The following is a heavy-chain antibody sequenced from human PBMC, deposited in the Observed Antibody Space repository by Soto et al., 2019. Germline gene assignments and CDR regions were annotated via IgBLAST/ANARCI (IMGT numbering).Heavy chain of an antibody. CDR3: ARDAIVVDGYTTLDY. CDR2: IYYSGST. Sequence: SETLSLTCTVSGGSISSGDYYWSWIRQPPGKGLEWIGYIYYSGSTYYNPSLKSRVTISVDTSKNQFSLKLSSVTAADTAVCYCARDAIVVDGYTTLDYWGQGTLVTVS. D-gene: IGHD2-15*01. CDR1: GGSISSGDYY. V-gene: IGHV4-30-4*01. J-gene: IGHJ4*02.